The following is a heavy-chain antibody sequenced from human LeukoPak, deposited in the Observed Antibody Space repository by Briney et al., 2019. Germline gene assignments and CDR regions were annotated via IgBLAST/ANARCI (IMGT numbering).Heavy chain of an antibody. V-gene: IGHV3-7*01. CDR2: IKQDGSEK. CDR1: GFTFSTYW. CDR3: ARSPLSLWFGELSGDY. D-gene: IGHD3-10*01. J-gene: IGHJ4*02. Sequence: GGSLRLSCAASGFTFSTYWMSWVRQAPGKGLEWVANIKQDGSEKYYVDSVKGRFTISRDNAKNSLYLQMNSLRAEDTAVYYCARSPLSLWFGELSGDYWGQGALVTVSS.